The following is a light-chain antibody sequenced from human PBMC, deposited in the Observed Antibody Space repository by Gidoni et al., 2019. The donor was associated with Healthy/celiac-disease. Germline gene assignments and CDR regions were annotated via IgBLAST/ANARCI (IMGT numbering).Light chain of an antibody. CDR3: QQYGSSPRYS. CDR2: CAS. Sequence: EIVLTQSPGTLSLSPGERATLSCRASQSVSSSYLAWYQQKPGQAPRLLIYCASSSATGIPDRFSGSGSGTDFTLTISRLEPEDFAVYYCQQYGSSPRYSFGQGTKLEIK. J-gene: IGKJ2*03. CDR1: QSVSSSY. V-gene: IGKV3-20*01.